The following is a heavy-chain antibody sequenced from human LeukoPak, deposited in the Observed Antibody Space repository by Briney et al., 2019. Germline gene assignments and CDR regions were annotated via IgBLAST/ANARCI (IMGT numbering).Heavy chain of an antibody. CDR2: MNPNSGNT. CDR3: ARGRGSGGGAKMGY. V-gene: IGHV1-8*03. Sequence: GASVKVSCKASGYTFTSYDINWVRQATGQGLEWMGWMNPNSGNTGYAQKFQGRVTITRNTSISTAYMELSSLRSEDTAVYYCARGRGSGGGAKMGYWGRGTWVTVPS. CDR1: GYTFTSYD. D-gene: IGHD2-15*01. J-gene: IGHJ4*02.